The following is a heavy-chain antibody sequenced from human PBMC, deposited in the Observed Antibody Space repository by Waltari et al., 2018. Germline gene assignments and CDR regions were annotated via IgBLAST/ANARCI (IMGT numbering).Heavy chain of an antibody. CDR3: TREVVPAATIVVNWFDP. Sequence: QVQLVQSGSELKKPGASVKVSCKASGYTFTSYAINWVRQAPGQGLELMGWTITSSGNLTYAQGFTGRFVFSLDTSVSTAYLQINNLQADDTAIYYCTREVVPAATIVVNWFDPWGQGTLVTVSS. CDR1: GYTFTSYA. CDR2: TITSSGNL. D-gene: IGHD2-2*01. J-gene: IGHJ5*02. V-gene: IGHV7-4-1*02.